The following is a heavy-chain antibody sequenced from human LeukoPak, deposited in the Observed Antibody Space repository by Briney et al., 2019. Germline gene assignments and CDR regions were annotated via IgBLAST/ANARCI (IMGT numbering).Heavy chain of an antibody. J-gene: IGHJ5*02. V-gene: IGHV3-53*04. CDR2: IYSGGST. Sequence: QPGGSLRLSCAASGFTVSNNYMSWVRQAPGKGLEWVSIIYSGGSTYYADSVRGRFSISRNNSKNTLYLQMNSLRADDTAVYYCARGLQQQLGWFDPWGQGTLVTVSS. D-gene: IGHD6-13*01. CDR1: GFTVSNNY. CDR3: ARGLQQQLGWFDP.